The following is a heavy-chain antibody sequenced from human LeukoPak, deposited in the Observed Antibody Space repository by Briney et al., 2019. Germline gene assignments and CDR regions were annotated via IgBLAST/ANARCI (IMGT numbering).Heavy chain of an antibody. CDR2: IWYDGSNK. Sequence: GGSLRLSXAASGFTFSSYGMHWVRQAPGKGLEWVAVIWYDGSNKYYADSVKGRFTISRDNSKNTLYLQMNSLRAEDTAVYYCAKDLSGEYYFDYWGQGTLVTVSS. CDR1: GFTFSSYG. V-gene: IGHV3-33*06. CDR3: AKDLSGEYYFDY. D-gene: IGHD3-10*01. J-gene: IGHJ4*02.